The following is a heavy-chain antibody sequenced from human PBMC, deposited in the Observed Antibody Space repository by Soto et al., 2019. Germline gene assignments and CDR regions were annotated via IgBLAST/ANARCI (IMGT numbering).Heavy chain of an antibody. CDR3: ARHTMPYCSGGSCFD. CDR1: GGSISSSSYY. J-gene: IGHJ4*02. V-gene: IGHV4-39*01. CDR2: IYYSGST. D-gene: IGHD2-15*01. Sequence: QLQLQESGPGLVKPSETLSLTCTVSGGSISSSSYYWGWIRQPPGKGLEWIGSIYYSGSTYYNPSLKSRVNISVDTSKNQFSLKLSSVTAADTAVYYCARHTMPYCSGGSCFDWGQGTLVTVSS.